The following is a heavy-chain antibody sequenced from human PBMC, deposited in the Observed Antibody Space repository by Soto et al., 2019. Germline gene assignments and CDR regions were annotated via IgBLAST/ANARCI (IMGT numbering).Heavy chain of an antibody. D-gene: IGHD3-22*01. Sequence: SETLSLTCAVYGGSFSGYYWSWIRQPPGKGLEWIGEINHSGSTNYNPSLKSRVTISVDTSKNQFSLKLSSVTAADTAVYYCARGRYDSSGYRFDPWGQGTLVTVSS. J-gene: IGHJ5*02. CDR2: INHSGST. CDR1: GGSFSGYY. V-gene: IGHV4-34*01. CDR3: ARGRYDSSGYRFDP.